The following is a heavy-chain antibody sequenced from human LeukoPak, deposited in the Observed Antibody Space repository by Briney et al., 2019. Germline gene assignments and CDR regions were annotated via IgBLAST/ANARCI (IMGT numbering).Heavy chain of an antibody. D-gene: IGHD1-14*01. CDR3: ARREGRTQSFDY. CDR2: IYYSGST. V-gene: IGHV4-39*01. Sequence: SETLSLTCTVSGGSISSSSYYWGWIRQPPGKGLEWIGSIYYSGSTYYNPSPKSRVTISVDTSKNQFSLKLSSVTAADTAVYYCARREGRTQSFDYWGQGTLVTVSS. J-gene: IGHJ4*02. CDR1: GGSISSSSYY.